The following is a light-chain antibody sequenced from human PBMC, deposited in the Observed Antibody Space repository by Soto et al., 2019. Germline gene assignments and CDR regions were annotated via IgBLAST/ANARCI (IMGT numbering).Light chain of an antibody. CDR3: QQSDSTPLT. CDR1: QGISNY. CDR2: PTS. J-gene: IGKJ4*01. V-gene: IGKV1-9*01. Sequence: DIQLTQSPSFLSASVGDRVTITCRASQGISNYLAWYQQEPGKAPKLLMYPTSTLQSGVPSRFSGSGSGTEFTLTISSLQPEDSATYYCQQSDSTPLTFGGGTKVAI.